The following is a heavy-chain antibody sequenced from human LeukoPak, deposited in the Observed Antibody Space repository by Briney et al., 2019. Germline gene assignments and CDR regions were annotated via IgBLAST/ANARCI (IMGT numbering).Heavy chain of an antibody. D-gene: IGHD2-2*02. V-gene: IGHV3-30*09. Sequence: GGSLRLSCAASGFTFSSYAMHWVRQAPGKGLEWVAVISYDGSNKYYADSVKGRFAISRDNSKNTLYLQMNSLRAEDTAVYYCAKDPGGYCSSTSCYTSWGQGTLVTVSS. CDR3: AKDPGGYCSSTSCYTS. J-gene: IGHJ4*02. CDR1: GFTFSSYA. CDR2: ISYDGSNK.